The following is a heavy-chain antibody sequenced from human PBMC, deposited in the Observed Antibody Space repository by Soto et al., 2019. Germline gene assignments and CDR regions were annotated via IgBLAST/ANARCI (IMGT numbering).Heavy chain of an antibody. D-gene: IGHD2-21*02. CDR3: ARASYCGGDCWDAFDI. V-gene: IGHV1-69*02. CDR1: GGTFSSYT. J-gene: IGHJ3*02. Sequence: QVQLVQSGAEVKKPGSSVKVSCKASGGTFSSYTISWVRQAPGQGLEWMGRIIPILGIANYAQKFQGRVTITADKSTSTAYMGLSSLRSEDTAVYYCARASYCGGDCWDAFDIWGQGTMVTVSS. CDR2: IIPILGIA.